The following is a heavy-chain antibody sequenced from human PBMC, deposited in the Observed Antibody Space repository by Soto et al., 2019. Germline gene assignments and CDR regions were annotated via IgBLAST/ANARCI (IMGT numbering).Heavy chain of an antibody. CDR3: ARSSPYYYYYYGMDV. V-gene: IGHV4-34*01. Sequence: QVQLQQWGAGLLKPSETLSLTCAVYGGSFSGYYRSWIRQPPGKGLEWIGEINHTGSTNYNPSLKSRVTLSVDTSKNQFSLKLSSVTAPDTAVYYCARSSPYYYYYYGMDVWGQGTTVTVSS. CDR2: INHTGST. J-gene: IGHJ6*02. CDR1: GGSFSGYY.